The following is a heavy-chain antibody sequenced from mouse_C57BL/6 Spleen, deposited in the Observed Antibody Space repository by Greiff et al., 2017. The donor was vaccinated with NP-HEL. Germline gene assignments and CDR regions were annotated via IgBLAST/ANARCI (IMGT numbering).Heavy chain of an antibody. CDR1: GYTFTDYY. Sequence: EVQLQQSGPELVKPGASVKISCKASGYTFTDYYMNWVKQSHGKSLEWIGDINPNNGGTSYNQKFKGKATLTVDKSSSTAYMELRSLTSEDSAVYYCARSWDGNYDWYFDVWGTGTTVTVSS. CDR3: ARSWDGNYDWYFDV. J-gene: IGHJ1*03. CDR2: INPNNGGT. D-gene: IGHD2-1*01. V-gene: IGHV1-26*01.